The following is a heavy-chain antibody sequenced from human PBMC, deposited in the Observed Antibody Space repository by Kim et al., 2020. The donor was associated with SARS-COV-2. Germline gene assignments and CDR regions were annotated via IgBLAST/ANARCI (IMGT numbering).Heavy chain of an antibody. Sequence: GGSLRLSCAASGFTFSSYSMNWVRQAPGKGLEWVSYISSSSSTIYYADSVKGRFTISRDNAKNSLYLQMNSLRAEDTAVYYCARAPGSWPSPDPTDPKTYLDYWGQGTLVTVSS. CDR3: ARAPGSWPSPDPTDPKTYLDY. CDR2: ISSSSSTI. V-gene: IGHV3-48*04. J-gene: IGHJ4*02. D-gene: IGHD6-13*01. CDR1: GFTFSSYS.